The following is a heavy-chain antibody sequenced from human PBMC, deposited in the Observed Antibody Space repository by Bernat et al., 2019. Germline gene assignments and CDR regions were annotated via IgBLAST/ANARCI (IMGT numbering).Heavy chain of an antibody. Sequence: QMQLVQSGPEVKKPGTSVKVSCKASGFTFTSSAVQWVRQARGQRLEWIGWIVVGSGNTNYAQKFQERVTITRDMSTSTAYMELSSLRSEDTAVYYCAAVGACSSTSCYGRYYFDYWGQGTLVTVSS. V-gene: IGHV1-58*01. CDR1: GFTFTSSA. D-gene: IGHD2-2*01. J-gene: IGHJ4*02. CDR3: AAVGACSSTSCYGRYYFDY. CDR2: IVVGSGNT.